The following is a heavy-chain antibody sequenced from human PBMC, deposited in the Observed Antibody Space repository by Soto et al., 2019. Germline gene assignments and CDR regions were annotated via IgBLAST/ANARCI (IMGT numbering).Heavy chain of an antibody. CDR3: ARPQYNWNSRLDI. V-gene: IGHV4-61*01. D-gene: IGHD1-20*01. Sequence: SETLSLTCTVSGGSVSSGSYYWSWIRQPPGKGLEWIGYIYYSGSTNYNPSLKSRVTISVDTSKNQFSLKLSSLTAADTAVYYCARPQYNWNSRLDIWGQGALVTVSS. CDR1: GGSVSSGSYY. CDR2: IYYSGST. J-gene: IGHJ4*02.